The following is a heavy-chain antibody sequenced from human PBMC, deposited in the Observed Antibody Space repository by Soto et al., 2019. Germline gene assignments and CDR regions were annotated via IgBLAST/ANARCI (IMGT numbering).Heavy chain of an antibody. J-gene: IGHJ4*02. CDR3: AKAKYRNSLSGSTFDY. CDR1: GFTFSSYA. CDR2: ISGSGGST. V-gene: IGHV3-23*01. D-gene: IGHD6-6*01. Sequence: QTGGSLRLSCAASGFTFSSYAMSWVRQAPGKGLEWVSAISGSGGSTYYADSVKGRFTISRDNSKNTLYLQMNSLRAEDTAVYYCAKAKYRNSLSGSTFDYWGQGTLVTVSS.